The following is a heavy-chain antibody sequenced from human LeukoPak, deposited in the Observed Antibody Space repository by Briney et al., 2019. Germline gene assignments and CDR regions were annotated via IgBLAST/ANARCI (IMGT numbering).Heavy chain of an antibody. CDR3: ARDRGYCSGGSCDSFDY. V-gene: IGHV3-7*03. J-gene: IGHJ4*02. Sequence: GGSLRLSCADSGLTISNNWMSWVRQAPGKGLEWVANIKLDGSEQYYVDSVKGRFTISRDNAKNSLYLQMNSLRAEDTALYYCARDRGYCSGGSCDSFDYWGQGTLVTVSS. CDR1: GLTISNNW. D-gene: IGHD2-15*01. CDR2: IKLDGSEQ.